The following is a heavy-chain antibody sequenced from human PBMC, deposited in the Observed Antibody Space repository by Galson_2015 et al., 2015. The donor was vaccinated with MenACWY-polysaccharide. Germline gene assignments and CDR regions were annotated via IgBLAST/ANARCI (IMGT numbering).Heavy chain of an antibody. CDR2: INQDGTEK. CDR1: GFTFSGFW. Sequence: ALRLSCAASGFTFSGFWMSWVRQAPGKGLEWVANINQDGTEKHYADSVQGRCTISRDNAKNSLYLQMSSLRAEDTAVYYCARDGNGHDSWGQGTLVTVSS. CDR3: ARDGNGHDS. J-gene: IGHJ4*02. V-gene: IGHV3-7*01. D-gene: IGHD4-23*01.